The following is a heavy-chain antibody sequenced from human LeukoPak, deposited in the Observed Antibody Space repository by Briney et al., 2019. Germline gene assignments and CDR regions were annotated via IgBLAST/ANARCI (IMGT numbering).Heavy chain of an antibody. CDR3: ASGPRYCSGGSCYQSGIWYFDL. J-gene: IGHJ2*01. CDR1: GGSVSSGSYY. V-gene: IGHV4-61*01. D-gene: IGHD2-15*01. CDR2: IYYSGST. Sequence: SETLSLTCTVSGGSVSSGSYYWSWIRQPPGKGLEWIGYIYYSGSTNYNPSLKSRVTISVDTSKNQFSLKLSSVTAADMAVYYCASGPRYCSGGSCYQSGIWYFDLWGRGTLVTVSS.